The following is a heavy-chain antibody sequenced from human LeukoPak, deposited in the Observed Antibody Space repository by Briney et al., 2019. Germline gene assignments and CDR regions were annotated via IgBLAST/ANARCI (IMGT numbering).Heavy chain of an antibody. CDR2: IGTAGDT. Sequence: QAGGSLRLSCAASGFTFSRYDMHWVRRRTGKGLEWVSAIGTAGDTYYPDSVKGRFTISRENAKNSLYLQMNSLRDGDTAVYYCARDVSGYGMDVWGQGTTVTVSS. J-gene: IGHJ6*02. D-gene: IGHD7-27*01. CDR3: ARDVSGYGMDV. CDR1: GFTFSRYD. V-gene: IGHV3-13*04.